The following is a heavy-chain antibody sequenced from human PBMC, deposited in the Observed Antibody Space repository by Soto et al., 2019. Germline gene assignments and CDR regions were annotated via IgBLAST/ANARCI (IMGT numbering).Heavy chain of an antibody. J-gene: IGHJ4*02. CDR1: GGSISSSNW. CDR2: SYHSGST. CDR3: AMRTTVSRRLGY. Sequence: QVQLQESGPGLVKPSGTLSLTCAVSGGSISSSNWWSWVRQPPGKGLEWIGESYHSGSTNYNPSPRSRVTISVDKSKNQFSLKLSSVTAADTVDYYWAMRTTVSRRLGYWGQGTLVTVSS. D-gene: IGHD4-17*01. V-gene: IGHV4-4*02.